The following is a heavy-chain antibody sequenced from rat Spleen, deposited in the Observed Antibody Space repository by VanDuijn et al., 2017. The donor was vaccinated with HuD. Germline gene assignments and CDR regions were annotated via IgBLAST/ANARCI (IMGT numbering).Heavy chain of an antibody. V-gene: IGHV5-22*01. D-gene: IGHD1-2*01. Sequence: EVRLVESGGDLVRPGRSLKLSCAGSGFTFSDYYMAWVRQAPKKGLEWVASISYEGSTTYYGDSVKGRFTISRENAKSTLYLEMNSPRSEDTATYYCTREDYYSTIFAYWGQGTLVTVSS. J-gene: IGHJ3*01. CDR1: GFTFSDYY. CDR2: ISYEGSTT. CDR3: TREDYYSTIFAY.